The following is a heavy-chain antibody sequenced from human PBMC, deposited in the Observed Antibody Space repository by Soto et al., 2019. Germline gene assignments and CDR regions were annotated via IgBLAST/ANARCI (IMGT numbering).Heavy chain of an antibody. CDR1: GYSFTNYW. CDR3: ASDNVWNAGFFALSSFDP. V-gene: IGHV5-51*01. Sequence: GESLKISCKGSGYSFTNYWIGWVRQMPGKGLEWMGTIYLGDSDTRYSPSFQGRVTISADKSISAAYLQWGSLKASDTAMYYCASDNVWNAGFFALSSFDPWGQGTLVTVST. D-gene: IGHD1-1*01. J-gene: IGHJ5*02. CDR2: IYLGDSDT.